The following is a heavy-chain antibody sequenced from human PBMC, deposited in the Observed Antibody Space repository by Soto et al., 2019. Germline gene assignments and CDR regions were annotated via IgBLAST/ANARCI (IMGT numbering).Heavy chain of an antibody. D-gene: IGHD5-12*01. CDR3: ARGGKGSGYSGYE. CDR1: GGSFIGYY. V-gene: IGHV4-34*01. CDR2: INHSGST. J-gene: IGHJ1*01. Sequence: QVQLQQWGAGLLKPSETLSLTCAVYGGSFIGYYWSWIRQPPGKGLEWIGEINHSGSTNYNPSLKSRVTISVDTSKNQFSLKLNSVTAADTAVYYGARGGKGSGYSGYEWGQGTLVTVSS.